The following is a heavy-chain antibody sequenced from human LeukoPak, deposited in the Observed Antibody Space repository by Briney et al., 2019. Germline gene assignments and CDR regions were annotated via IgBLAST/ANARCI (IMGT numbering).Heavy chain of an antibody. D-gene: IGHD5-18*01. CDR2: IYYSGST. CDR1: GGSISSYY. Sequence: KSSETLSLTCTVSGGSISSYYWSWIRQPPGKGLEWIGYIYYSGSTNYNPSLKSRVTISVDTSKNQFSLKLSSVTAADTAVYYCARGSAAMAYYWGQGTLVTVSS. J-gene: IGHJ4*02. V-gene: IGHV4-59*08. CDR3: ARGSAAMAYY.